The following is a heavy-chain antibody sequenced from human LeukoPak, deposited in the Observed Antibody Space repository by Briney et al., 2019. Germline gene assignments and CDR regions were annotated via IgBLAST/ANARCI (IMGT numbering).Heavy chain of an antibody. J-gene: IGHJ4*02. V-gene: IGHV3-30*18. CDR2: ISYDGSNK. CDR1: GFTFSSYG. D-gene: IGHD6-13*01. Sequence: PGRSLRLSCAASGFTFSSYGMHWVRQAPGKGLEWVAVISYDGSNKYYADSVKGRFTISRDNSKNTLYLQMNSLRAEDTAVYYCAKAAAGPVDYWGQGTLVTVSS. CDR3: AKAAAGPVDY.